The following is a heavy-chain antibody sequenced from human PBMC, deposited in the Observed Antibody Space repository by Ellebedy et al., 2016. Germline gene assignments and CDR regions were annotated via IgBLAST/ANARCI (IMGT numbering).Heavy chain of an antibody. CDR1: GFTFSSYW. CDR3: ARDYYDSSGYVDY. Sequence: GESLKISXAASGFTFSSYWMHWVRQAPGKGLVWVSRINSDGSSTSYADSVKGRFTISRDNAKNTLYLQMNSLRAEDTAVYYCARDYYDSSGYVDYWGQGTLVTVSS. D-gene: IGHD3-22*01. V-gene: IGHV3-74*01. CDR2: INSDGSST. J-gene: IGHJ4*02.